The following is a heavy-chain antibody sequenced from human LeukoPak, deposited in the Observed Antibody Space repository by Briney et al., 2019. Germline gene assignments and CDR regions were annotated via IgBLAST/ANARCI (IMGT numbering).Heavy chain of an antibody. J-gene: IGHJ4*02. V-gene: IGHV4-39*01. CDR2: IYYSGST. D-gene: IGHD1-26*01. CDR3: ARHVGSEDVLDY. Sequence: SETLSLTCTVSGGSISSSSYYWGWIRQPPGKGLEWIGSIYYSGSTYYNPSLKSRVTISVDTSKNQFSLKLSSVTAADTAVYYCARHVGSEDVLDYWGQGTLVTVSS. CDR1: GGSISSSSYY.